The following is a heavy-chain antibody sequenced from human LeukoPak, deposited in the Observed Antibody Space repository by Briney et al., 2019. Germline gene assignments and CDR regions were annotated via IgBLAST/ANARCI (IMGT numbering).Heavy chain of an antibody. CDR1: GFTFRSYA. CDR3: AKAAKYYFGSDTYYYFDY. J-gene: IGHJ4*02. Sequence: GGSLRLSCAASGFTFRSYAMSWVRQAPGKGLEWVSNISGSGGSTYYADSVEGRFTISRDDSKKTLYLQMNSLRAEDTAVYYCAKAAKYYFGSDTYYYFDYWGQGILVTVSS. V-gene: IGHV3-23*01. D-gene: IGHD3-10*01. CDR2: ISGSGGST.